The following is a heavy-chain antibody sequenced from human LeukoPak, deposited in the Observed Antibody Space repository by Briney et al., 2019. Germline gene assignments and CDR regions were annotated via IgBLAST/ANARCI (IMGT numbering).Heavy chain of an antibody. CDR2: IYTSGST. V-gene: IGHV4-61*02. CDR3: ASQHFEENWNHHYY. Sequence: SETLSPTCTVSGGSIRSSSYYSSWIRQPAGKGLEWIGRIYTSGSTNYNPSLKSRVTMSVDTSKNQFSLKLSSVTAADTAVYYCASQHFEENWNHHYYWGQGTLVTVSS. D-gene: IGHD1-14*01. J-gene: IGHJ4*02. CDR1: GGSIRSSSYY.